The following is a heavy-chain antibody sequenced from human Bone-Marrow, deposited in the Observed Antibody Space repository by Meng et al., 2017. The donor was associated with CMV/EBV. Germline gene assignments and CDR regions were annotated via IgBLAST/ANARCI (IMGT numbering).Heavy chain of an antibody. Sequence: ASVKVSCKASGYTFTGYYMHWVRQAPGQGLEWMGWINPNSGGTNYAQKFQGRVTMTRDTSISTAYMELSRLRSDDTAVYYCARDRSYSRAYYYYGMDFWGQGTTVTVSS. V-gene: IGHV1-2*02. CDR3: ARDRSYSRAYYYYGMDF. CDR1: GYTFTGYY. J-gene: IGHJ6*01. CDR2: INPNSGGT. D-gene: IGHD4-11*01.